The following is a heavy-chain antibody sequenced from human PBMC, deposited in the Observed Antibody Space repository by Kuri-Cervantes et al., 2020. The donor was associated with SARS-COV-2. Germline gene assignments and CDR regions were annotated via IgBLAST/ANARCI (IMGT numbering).Heavy chain of an antibody. D-gene: IGHD6-6*01. CDR2: IYTSGST. CDR1: GGSISSYY. J-gene: IGHJ6*03. CDR3: ARDDSSSSPFDYYYYYMDV. V-gene: IGHV4-4*07. Sequence: ESLKISCTVSGGSISSYYWSWIRQPPGKGLEWIGRIYTSGSTNYNPSLKSRVTMSVDTSKNQFSLKLSSVTAADTAVYYCARDDSSSSPFDYYYYYMDVWGKGTTVTVSS.